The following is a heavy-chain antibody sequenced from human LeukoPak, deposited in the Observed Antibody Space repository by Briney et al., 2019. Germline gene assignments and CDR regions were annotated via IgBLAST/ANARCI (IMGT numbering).Heavy chain of an antibody. J-gene: IGHJ1*01. D-gene: IGHD3-22*01. CDR3: ARAAPFHYYDSSGYYSLPVPKYFQH. CDR2: IYYSGST. Sequence: SETLSLTCTVSGGSISSGGYYWSWIRQHPGKGLEWIGYIYYSGSTYYNPSLKSRVTISVDTSKNQFSLKLSSVTAADTAVYYCARAAPFHYYDSSGYYSLPVPKYFQHWGQGTLVTVSS. CDR1: GGSISSGGYY. V-gene: IGHV4-31*03.